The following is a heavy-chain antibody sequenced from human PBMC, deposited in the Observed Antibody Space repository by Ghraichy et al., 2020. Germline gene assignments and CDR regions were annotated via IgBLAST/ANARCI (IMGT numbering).Heavy chain of an antibody. CDR2: IYPDGRNT. D-gene: IGHD7-27*01. J-gene: IGHJ4*02. Sequence: GGSLRLSCAGSGFTFRTYYMHWVRQAPGKGLVWVARIYPDGRNTDYADFVKGRFTISRDNAKNTLYLQMNGLRVEDTGLYYCVRENWGPDYWGQGTLVTVSS. CDR3: VRENWGPDY. CDR1: GFTFRTYY. V-gene: IGHV3-74*01.